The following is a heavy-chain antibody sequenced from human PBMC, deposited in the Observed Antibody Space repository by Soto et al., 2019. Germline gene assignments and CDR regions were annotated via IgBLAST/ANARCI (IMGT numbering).Heavy chain of an antibody. Sequence: GASVKVSCKASGYTFTGYYMHWVRQAPGQGLEWMGWINPNSGGANYAQKFQGRVTMTRDTSISTAYMELSRLRSDDTAVYYCARGLRFLEWLLFHYWGQGTLVTVSS. CDR3: ARGLRFLEWLLFHY. V-gene: IGHV1-2*02. D-gene: IGHD3-3*01. CDR2: INPNSGGA. J-gene: IGHJ4*02. CDR1: GYTFTGYY.